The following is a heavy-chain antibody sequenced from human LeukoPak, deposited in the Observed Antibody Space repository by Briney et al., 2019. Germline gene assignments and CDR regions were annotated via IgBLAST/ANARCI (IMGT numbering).Heavy chain of an antibody. CDR3: ARVDSSSWYETDDY. CDR1: GGSFSGYY. V-gene: IGHV4-34*01. J-gene: IGHJ4*02. CDR2: INHSGST. D-gene: IGHD6-13*01. Sequence: TSETLSLTCAVYGGSFSGYYWSWIRQPPGKGLEWIGEINHSGSTNYNPSLKSRVTISVDTSKNQFSLKLSSVTAADTAVYYCARVDSSSWYETDDYWGQGTLVTVSS.